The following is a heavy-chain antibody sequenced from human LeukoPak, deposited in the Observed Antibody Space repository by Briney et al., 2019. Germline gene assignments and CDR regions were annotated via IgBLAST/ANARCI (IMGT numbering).Heavy chain of an antibody. J-gene: IGHJ4*02. V-gene: IGHV3-30*04. CDR3: ARDRDSSGWFDY. D-gene: IGHD6-19*01. CDR2: ISYDGSNK. CDR1: GFTFSSYA. Sequence: GGSLRLSCAASGFTFSSYAMHWVRQAPGKGLEWVAVISYDGSNKYYEDSVKGRFTISRDNSRNTLYLQMNSLRAEDTAVYYCARDRDSSGWFDYWGQGTLVTVSS.